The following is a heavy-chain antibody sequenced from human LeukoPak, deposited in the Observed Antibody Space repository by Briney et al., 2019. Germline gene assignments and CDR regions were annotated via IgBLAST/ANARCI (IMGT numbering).Heavy chain of an antibody. CDR1: GFTFSSYA. V-gene: IGHV3-23*01. CDR2: ISERDITT. CDR3: ARGQVRDEA. Sequence: GGALRLSCAASGFTFSSYAMTLVRQAPGKRLEWVSTISERDITTYYADSVKGRFTLSRDNSKNTLYLQMNSLRAEDTALYYCARGQVRDEAWGQGTLVTVSS. D-gene: IGHD2-2*01. J-gene: IGHJ5*02.